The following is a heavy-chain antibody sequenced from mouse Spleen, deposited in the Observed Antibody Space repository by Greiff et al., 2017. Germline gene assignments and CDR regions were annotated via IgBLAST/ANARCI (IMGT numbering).Heavy chain of an antibody. CDR2: INPSSGYT. V-gene: IGHV1-4*01. Sequence: VKLQESGAELARPGASVKMSCKASGYTFTSYTMHWVKQRPGQGLEWIGYINPSSGYTKYNQKFKDKATLTADKSSSTAYMQLSSLTSEDSAVYYCARVKDSSGYYYYAMDYWGQGTSVTVSS. CDR3: ARVKDSSGYYYYAMDY. CDR1: GYTFTSYT. D-gene: IGHD3-2*01. J-gene: IGHJ4*01.